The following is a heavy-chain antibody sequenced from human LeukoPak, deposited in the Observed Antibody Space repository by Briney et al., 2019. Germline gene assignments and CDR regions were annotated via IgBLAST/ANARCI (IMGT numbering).Heavy chain of an antibody. Sequence: GGSLRLSCAASGFTFSSYTMNWVRQAPGKGLEWVSSISSSSSYIFDADSVKGRFTISRDNAKNSLYLQMNSLRAEDTAVYYCARGRNDYGSGSYYQIYPFDYWGQGTLVTASS. CDR3: ARGRNDYGSGSYYQIYPFDY. V-gene: IGHV3-21*01. D-gene: IGHD3-10*01. CDR2: ISSSSSYI. CDR1: GFTFSSYT. J-gene: IGHJ4*02.